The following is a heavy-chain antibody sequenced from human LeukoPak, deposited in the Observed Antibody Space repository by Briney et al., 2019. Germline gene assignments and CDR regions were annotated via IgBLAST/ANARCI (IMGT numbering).Heavy chain of an antibody. Sequence: SETLSLTCTVSGGSLSSYYWSWIRQPPGKGLEWIGYIYYSGSTNYNPSLKSRVTISVDTSKNQFSLKLSSVTAADTAVYYCARLYCSSTSCRPSYFQHWGQGTLVTVSS. J-gene: IGHJ1*01. CDR1: GGSLSSYY. V-gene: IGHV4-59*08. CDR3: ARLYCSSTSCRPSYFQH. D-gene: IGHD2-2*01. CDR2: IYYSGST.